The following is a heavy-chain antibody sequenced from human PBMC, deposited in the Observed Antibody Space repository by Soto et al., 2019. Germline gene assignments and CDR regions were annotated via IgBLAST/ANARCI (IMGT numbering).Heavy chain of an antibody. CDR2: INWDNNE. V-gene: IGHV2-70*01. CDR1: GFSLSTLGTC. CDR3: ARIPHYSDSYYMDY. J-gene: IGHJ4*02. D-gene: IGHD2-21*01. Sequence: GSGPTLVNPTQTLTLTCTFSGFSLSTLGTCVAWIRQPPGKALEWLALINWDNNEYYSTSLKTRLTISRDTSKNQVVLTMTNVDPVDTATYYCARIPHYSDSYYMDYWGQGTLVTVSS.